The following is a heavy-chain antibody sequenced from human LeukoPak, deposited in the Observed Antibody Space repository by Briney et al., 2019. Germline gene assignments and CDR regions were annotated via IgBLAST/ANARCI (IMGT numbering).Heavy chain of an antibody. CDR2: INSDGSST. Sequence: GKYLRLSCAASGFTFSSYWMHWVRQAPGKGLVWVSRINSDGSSTSYADSVKGRFTISRDNAKNTLYLQMNSLRAEDTAVYYCARFVRGGDCFDYWGQGTLVTVSS. D-gene: IGHD2-21*01. V-gene: IGHV3-74*01. J-gene: IGHJ4*02. CDR1: GFTFSSYW. CDR3: ARFVRGGDCFDY.